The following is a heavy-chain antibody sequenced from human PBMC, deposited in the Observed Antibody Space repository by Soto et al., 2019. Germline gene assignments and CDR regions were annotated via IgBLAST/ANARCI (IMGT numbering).Heavy chain of an antibody. CDR3: AHRVLRTVFGLVTTTAIYFDF. D-gene: IGHD3-3*01. Sequence: QITLNESGPTQVKPRQTLTLTCTFSGFSLTTSGVGVGWIRQSPGKAPEWLALIYWDDDKRYSPSLKIRLTITKDTSKTQLVLTMADLDPADTATYYCAHRVLRTVFGLVTTTAIYFDFWGQGTPVAVSS. J-gene: IGHJ4*02. V-gene: IGHV2-5*02. CDR1: GFSLTTSGVG. CDR2: IYWDDDK.